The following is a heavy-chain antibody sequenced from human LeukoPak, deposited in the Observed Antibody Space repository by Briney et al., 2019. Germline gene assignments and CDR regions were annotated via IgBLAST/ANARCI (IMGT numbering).Heavy chain of an antibody. D-gene: IGHD3-3*01. V-gene: IGHV4-59*01. Sequence: PSETLSLTCTVSGGSISSYYWSWIRQPPGKGLEWIGYIYYSGSTNYNPSLKSRVTISVDTSKNQFSLKLSSVTAADTVVYYCARLYDFWSGYYPNWGQGTTVTVSS. CDR1: GGSISSYY. CDR3: ARLYDFWSGYYPN. CDR2: IYYSGST. J-gene: IGHJ6*02.